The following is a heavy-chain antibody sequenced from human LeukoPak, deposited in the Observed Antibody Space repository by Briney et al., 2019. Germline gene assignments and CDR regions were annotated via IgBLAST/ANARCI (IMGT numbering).Heavy chain of an antibody. V-gene: IGHV3-23*01. CDR1: GFTFSDYY. CDR2: ISASGTIT. Sequence: GGSLRLSCAASGFTFSDYYMSWIRQAPGKGLEWVSTISASGTITYYADSVKGRCTISRDYSKNTVYLQMNSLRAEDTAVYYCAYLGLSSDWNDVPGPQIDYWGQGTLVSVSS. D-gene: IGHD1-1*01. J-gene: IGHJ4*02. CDR3: AYLGLSSDWNDVPGPQIDY.